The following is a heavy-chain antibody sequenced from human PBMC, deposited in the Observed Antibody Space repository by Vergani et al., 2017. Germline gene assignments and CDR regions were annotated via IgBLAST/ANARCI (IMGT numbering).Heavy chain of an antibody. CDR2: IKSKTDGGTT. CDR1: GFTFSSYS. CDR3: TTDLMAMIYAFDI. V-gene: IGHV3-15*01. D-gene: IGHD5-12*01. Sequence: EVQLVESGGGLVKPGGSLRLSCAASGFTFSSYSMNWVRQAPGKGLEWVGRIKSKTDGGTTDYAAPGKGRFTISRDDSKNTLYLQMNSLKTEDTAVYYCTTDLMAMIYAFDIWGQGTMVTVSS. J-gene: IGHJ3*02.